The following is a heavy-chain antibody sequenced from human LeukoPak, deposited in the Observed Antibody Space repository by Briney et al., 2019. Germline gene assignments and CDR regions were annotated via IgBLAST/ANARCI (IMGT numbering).Heavy chain of an antibody. Sequence: GASVKVSCKASGYTFTNYGISWVRQAPGQGLECMGWISAYNGNTKYVQKFQGRVTMTTDTSTSTAYMELRSLRSDDTAVYYCARGPAITMVRGVNTPRAFDIWGQGTMVTVSS. V-gene: IGHV1-18*01. CDR1: GYTFTNYG. J-gene: IGHJ3*02. CDR2: ISAYNGNT. D-gene: IGHD3-10*01. CDR3: ARGPAITMVRGVNTPRAFDI.